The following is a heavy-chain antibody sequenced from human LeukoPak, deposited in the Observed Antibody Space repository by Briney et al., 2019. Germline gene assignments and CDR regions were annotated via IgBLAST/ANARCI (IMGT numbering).Heavy chain of an antibody. V-gene: IGHV3-23*01. CDR2: ISGSGGST. Sequence: GGSLRLSCAASGFTFSSYAMSWVRQAPGKGLEWVSAISGSGGSTYYADSVKGRFTISRDNSKNTLYLQMSSLRAEDTAVYYCAKDPPQEGVVVLDAFDIWGQGTMVTVSS. J-gene: IGHJ3*02. CDR1: GFTFSSYA. D-gene: IGHD3-22*01. CDR3: AKDPPQEGVVVLDAFDI.